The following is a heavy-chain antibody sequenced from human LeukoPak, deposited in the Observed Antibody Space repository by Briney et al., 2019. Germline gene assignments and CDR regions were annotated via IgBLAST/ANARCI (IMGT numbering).Heavy chain of an antibody. CDR1: GFTFSSHG. D-gene: IGHD2-2*01. Sequence: GGSLRLSCAASGFTFSSHGMHWVRQAPGKGLEWVAFVRSDGTTKYYADSVKGRFTISRDNSKNTMYLQMNSLRAEDTAVYYCAKDQPRAYFDYWGQGTLVTVSS. J-gene: IGHJ4*02. V-gene: IGHV3-30*02. CDR2: VRSDGTTK. CDR3: AKDQPRAYFDY.